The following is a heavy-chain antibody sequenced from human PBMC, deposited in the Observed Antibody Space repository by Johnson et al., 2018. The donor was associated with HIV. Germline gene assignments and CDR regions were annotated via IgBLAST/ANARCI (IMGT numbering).Heavy chain of an antibody. D-gene: IGHD6-6*01. J-gene: IGHJ3*02. CDR2: ISYDGSNK. V-gene: IGHV3-30-3*01. Sequence: QVQLVESGGGLVLPGGSLRLSCAASGFTFSDYYMSWIRQAPGKGLAWVAVISYDGSNKYYADSVKGRFTISRDNSKNTLYLQMSSLRVEDTALYCCARVRIIYSSSSHAFDIWGQGTMVTVSS. CDR1: GFTFSDYY. CDR3: ARVRIIYSSSSHAFDI.